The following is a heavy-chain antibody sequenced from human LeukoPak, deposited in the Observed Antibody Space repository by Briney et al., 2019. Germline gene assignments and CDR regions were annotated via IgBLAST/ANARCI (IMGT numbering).Heavy chain of an antibody. V-gene: IGHV4-39*01. CDR2: IYYSRST. CDR1: GGSISNTLYY. CDR3: ARRPVTMVRGVKWFDP. D-gene: IGHD3-10*01. J-gene: IGHJ5*02. Sequence: TSETLSLTCTVSGGSISNTLYYWAWIRQPPGKGLESIGSIYYSRSTYYSPSLKSRVTISVDTSKNQFSLKLSSVTAADTAVYYCARRPVTMVRGVKWFDPWGQGTLVTVSS.